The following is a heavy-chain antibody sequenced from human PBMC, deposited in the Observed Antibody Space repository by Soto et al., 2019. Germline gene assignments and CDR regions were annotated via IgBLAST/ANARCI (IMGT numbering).Heavy chain of an antibody. CDR1: GDTFSFYT. V-gene: IGHV1-69*13. Sequence: SVKVSCKASGDTFSFYTINWVRQAPGLGLEWMGGIIPIFGTANYAQKFQGRVTITADESTSTAYMELSSLRSEDTAVYYCARGPGLGYSGYDLFAYWGQGTLVTVSS. CDR2: IIPIFGTA. D-gene: IGHD5-12*01. CDR3: ARGPGLGYSGYDLFAY. J-gene: IGHJ4*02.